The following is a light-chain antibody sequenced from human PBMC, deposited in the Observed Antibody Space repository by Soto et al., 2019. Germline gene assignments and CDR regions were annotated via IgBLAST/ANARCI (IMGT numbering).Light chain of an antibody. V-gene: IGKV1-39*01. CDR3: HQRKT. CDR2: AAS. Sequence: DIQMTQSPSSLSASVGDRVTITCRASQSISSYLNWYQQKPGKAPKLLIYAASFLQSGVPSRFTGSGSGTDFTLTISSLQPEDFATYYCHQRKTFGQGTKVDIK. J-gene: IGKJ1*01. CDR1: QSISSY.